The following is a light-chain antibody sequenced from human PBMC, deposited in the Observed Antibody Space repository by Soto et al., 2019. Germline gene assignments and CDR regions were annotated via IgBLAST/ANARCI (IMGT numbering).Light chain of an antibody. Sequence: QSPATLSLSPWERATLSCTASQSVSSYLAWYQQKPGQAPRLLIYDASNRATGIPARLSGSGSGTDFTLTISSLEPEDFAVYYCQQRSNWPLLTFGGGTKVDIK. CDR1: QSVSSY. V-gene: IGKV3-11*01. CDR2: DAS. J-gene: IGKJ4*01. CDR3: QQRSNWPLLT.